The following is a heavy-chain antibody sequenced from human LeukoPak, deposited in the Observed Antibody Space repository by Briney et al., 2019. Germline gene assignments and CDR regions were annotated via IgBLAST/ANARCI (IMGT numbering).Heavy chain of an antibody. D-gene: IGHD3-22*01. CDR3: ASAYDSSGYYVGDY. J-gene: IGHJ4*02. Sequence: SETLSLTCAVYGVSFSGYYWSWIRQPPGKGLEWIGEINHSGSTNYNPSLKSRVTISVDTSKNQFSLKLSSVTAADTAVYYCASAYDSSGYYVGDYWGQGTLVTVSS. CDR1: GVSFSGYY. V-gene: IGHV4-34*01. CDR2: INHSGST.